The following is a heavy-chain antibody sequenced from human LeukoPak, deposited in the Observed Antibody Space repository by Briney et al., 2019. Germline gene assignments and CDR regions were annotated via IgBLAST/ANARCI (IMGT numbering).Heavy chain of an antibody. V-gene: IGHV4-39*01. CDR1: GGSISSSSYY. D-gene: IGHD3-9*01. CDR2: IYYSGST. CDR3: ARRALRYFDWLLRGVFFDI. Sequence: SETLSLTCTVSGGSISSSSYYWGWIRQPPGKGLEWIGSIYYSGSTYYNPSLKSRVTISVDTSKNQFSLKLSSVTAAGTAVYYCARRALRYFDWLLRGVFFDIWGQGTMVTVSS. J-gene: IGHJ3*02.